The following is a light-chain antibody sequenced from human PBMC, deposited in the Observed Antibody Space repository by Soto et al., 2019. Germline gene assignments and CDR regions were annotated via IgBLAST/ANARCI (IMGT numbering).Light chain of an antibody. V-gene: IGLV2-8*01. J-gene: IGLJ3*02. CDR2: AVS. Sequence: QSALTQPPSASGSPGQSVTISCTGTSSDVGAYKYVSWYQQHPGKAPKLMIYAVSERPSGVPDRFSGSKSGTSASLAISGLQSEDEADYYCAAWDDSLNGWVFGGGTKLTVL. CDR3: AAWDDSLNGWV. CDR1: SSDVGAYKY.